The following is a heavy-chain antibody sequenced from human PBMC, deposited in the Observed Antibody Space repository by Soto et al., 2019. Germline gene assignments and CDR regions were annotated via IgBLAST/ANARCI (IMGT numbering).Heavy chain of an antibody. Sequence: GGSLRLSCAASGFTFSSYAMHWVRQAPGKGLEWVAVISYDGSNKYYADSVKGRFTISRDNSKNTLYLQMNSLRAEDTAVYYCAASRYYYDSSGYSTTSGPFDYWGPGTLVTVSS. D-gene: IGHD3-22*01. J-gene: IGHJ4*02. V-gene: IGHV3-30-3*01. CDR2: ISYDGSNK. CDR3: AASRYYYDSSGYSTTSGPFDY. CDR1: GFTFSSYA.